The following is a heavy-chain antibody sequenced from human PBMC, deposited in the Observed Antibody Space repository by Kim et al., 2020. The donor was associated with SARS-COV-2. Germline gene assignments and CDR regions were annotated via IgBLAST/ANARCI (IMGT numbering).Heavy chain of an antibody. CDR2: IYYSGST. J-gene: IGHJ4*02. CDR3: ARQDTTGYYPKTDY. Sequence: SETLSLTCTVSGGSITSSSYYWGWIRQPPGKGLEWIGSIYYSGSTYYNPSLKSRVTISVDTSKNQFSLELSSVTAADTAVYYCARQDTTGYYPKTDYWGQGTLVTVSS. V-gene: IGHV4-39*01. CDR1: GGSITSSSYY. D-gene: IGHD3-22*01.